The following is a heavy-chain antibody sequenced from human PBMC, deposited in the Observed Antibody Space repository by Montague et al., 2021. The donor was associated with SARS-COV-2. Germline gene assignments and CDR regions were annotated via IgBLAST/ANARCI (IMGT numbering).Heavy chain of an antibody. CDR1: GLSLTTDGMC. CDR2: IDWDDDK. J-gene: IGHJ5*02. D-gene: IGHD3-10*01. CDR3: ARNGVEFRGSEKYYSGNWLDP. V-gene: IGHV2-70*11. Sequence: PALVKPIQTLALTCTSSGLSLTTDGMCVSWIRQPPGKALEWLARIDWDDDKYYSTSLKTRLTISKDTSKNQVVLTMTNMNPADTATYYCARNGVEFRGSEKYYSGNWLDPWGQGTLVTVSS.